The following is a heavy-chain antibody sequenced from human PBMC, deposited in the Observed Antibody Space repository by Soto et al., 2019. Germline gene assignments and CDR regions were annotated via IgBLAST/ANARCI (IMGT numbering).Heavy chain of an antibody. CDR2: ISSSSSYI. CDR3: ARIRTSRILTGYFDY. D-gene: IGHD3-9*01. J-gene: IGHJ4*02. CDR1: GFTFSSYS. V-gene: IGHV3-21*01. Sequence: SLRLSCAASGFTFSSYSMNWVRQAPGKGLEWVSSISSSSSYIYYADSVKGRFTISRDNAKNSLYLQMNSLRAEDTAVYYCARIRTSRILTGYFDYWGQGTLVTVSS.